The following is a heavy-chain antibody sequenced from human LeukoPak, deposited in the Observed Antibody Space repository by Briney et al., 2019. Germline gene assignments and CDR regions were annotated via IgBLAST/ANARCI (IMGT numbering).Heavy chain of an antibody. Sequence: GGSLRLSCAASGFTVSSNYMSWVRQAPGKGLEWVSVIYSGGSTYYADSVKDRFTISRDNSKNTLYLQMNSLRAEDTAVYYCASPAYRPAASPAFDAFDIWGQGTMVTVSS. V-gene: IGHV3-66*02. CDR1: GFTVSSNY. CDR2: IYSGGST. D-gene: IGHD2-2*01. CDR3: ASPAYRPAASPAFDAFDI. J-gene: IGHJ3*02.